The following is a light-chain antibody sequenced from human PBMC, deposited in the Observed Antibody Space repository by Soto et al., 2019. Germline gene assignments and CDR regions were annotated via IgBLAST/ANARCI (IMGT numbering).Light chain of an antibody. J-gene: IGKJ3*01. CDR2: DAS. CDR1: QDISNY. Sequence: DIQMTQSPSSLSASVGDRVTITCQASQDISNYLNWYQQKPGKAPKLRVDDASNLETVVPSRFSGSGSGTDFTSTISSLQPEDIATYYCQQYDNLPLTFGPGTKVDIK. V-gene: IGKV1-33*01. CDR3: QQYDNLPLT.